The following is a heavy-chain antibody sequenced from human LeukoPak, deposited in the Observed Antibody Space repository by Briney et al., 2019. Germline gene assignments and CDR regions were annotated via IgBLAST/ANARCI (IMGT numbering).Heavy chain of an antibody. CDR1: GYTFTSYG. Sequence: ASVKVSCKASGYTFTSYGISWVRQAPGQGLEWMGWISAYNGNTNYAQKLQGRVTMTTGTSTSTAYMELRSLRSDDTAVYYCARVAGGGLYYDFWSGYRVVTAIGDFDYWGQGTLVTVSS. CDR3: ARVAGGGLYYDFWSGYRVVTAIGDFDY. J-gene: IGHJ4*02. V-gene: IGHV1-18*01. D-gene: IGHD3-3*01. CDR2: ISAYNGNT.